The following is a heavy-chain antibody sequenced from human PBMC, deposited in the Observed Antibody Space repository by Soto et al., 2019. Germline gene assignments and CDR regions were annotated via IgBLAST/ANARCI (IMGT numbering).Heavy chain of an antibody. CDR3: ANYLPTYPILNTFGGVIGHFDY. J-gene: IGHJ4*02. CDR2: ISGSGATT. V-gene: IGHV3-23*01. D-gene: IGHD3-16*02. CDR1: GFAFSIYA. Sequence: GGSLRLSCAASGFAFSIYAMSWVRQAPGKGLEWVAGISGSGATTYYADSVEGRFTISRDNSKNTLYLQMNSLRAEDTAVYYCANYLPTYPILNTFGGVIGHFDYWGQGTLVTVSS.